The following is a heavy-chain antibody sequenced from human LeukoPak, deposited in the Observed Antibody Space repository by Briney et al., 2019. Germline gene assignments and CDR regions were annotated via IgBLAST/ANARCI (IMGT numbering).Heavy chain of an antibody. J-gene: IGHJ4*02. V-gene: IGHV4-30-2*01. CDR3: ARWAYSPTPYFDY. CDR1: GGSFSGYY. CDR2: IYHSGST. D-gene: IGHD2-15*01. Sequence: SETLSLTCAVYGGSFSGYYWSWIRQPPGKGLEWIGYIYHSGSTYYNPSLKSRVTISVDRSKNQFSLKLSSVTAADTAVYYCARWAYSPTPYFDYWGQGTLVTVSS.